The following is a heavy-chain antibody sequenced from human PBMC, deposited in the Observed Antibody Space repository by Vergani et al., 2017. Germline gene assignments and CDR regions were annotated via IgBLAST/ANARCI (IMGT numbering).Heavy chain of an antibody. CDR1: GFTFDDYA. CDR3: VKDIAASGNYWYFDL. D-gene: IGHD6-13*01. V-gene: IGHV3-9*01. CDR2: INWNSDSI. Sequence: EVQLEESGGGLVQPGESLRLSCAASGFTFDDYAMHWVRQAPGKGLEWVSGINWNSDSIAYADSVKGRFTISRDNAKNSLYLQMNSLRAEDTALYYCVKDIAASGNYWYFDLWGRGTLVTVSS. J-gene: IGHJ2*01.